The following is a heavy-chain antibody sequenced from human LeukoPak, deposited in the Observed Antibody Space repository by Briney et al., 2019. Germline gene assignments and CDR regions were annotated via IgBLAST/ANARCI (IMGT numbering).Heavy chain of an antibody. Sequence: SETLSLTCTVSGGSISSYYWSWIRQPAGKGLEWIGRIYTSGSTNYNPSLKSRVTMSVDTSKNQFSLKLSSVTAADTAAYYCASYAGFGEYWYFDLWGRGTLVTVSS. J-gene: IGHJ2*01. V-gene: IGHV4-4*07. CDR3: ASYAGFGEYWYFDL. D-gene: IGHD3-10*01. CDR2: IYTSGST. CDR1: GGSISSYY.